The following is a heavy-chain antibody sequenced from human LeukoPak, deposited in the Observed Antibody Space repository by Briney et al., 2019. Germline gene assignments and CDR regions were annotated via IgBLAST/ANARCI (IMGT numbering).Heavy chain of an antibody. CDR2: MRGQYDNT. D-gene: IGHD3-9*01. Sequence: GVSLRLSCAASGFPFSSYAMRWVRRSPGKGLEWVLAMRGQYDNTYYAYYAGYVRGRFTISRESSKNTRYLQMNSLRAEDTAVYYCAKFCDILTADFDYWGQGTLVSVSS. V-gene: IGHV3-23*01. CDR3: AKFCDILTADFDY. J-gene: IGHJ4*02. CDR1: GFPFSSYA.